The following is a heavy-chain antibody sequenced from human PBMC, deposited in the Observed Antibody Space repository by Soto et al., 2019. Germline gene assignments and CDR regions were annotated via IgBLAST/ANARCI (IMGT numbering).Heavy chain of an antibody. V-gene: IGHV3-23*01. D-gene: IGHD6-19*01. J-gene: IGHJ4*02. CDR1: GFTFNNYA. Sequence: GGSLRLSCAASGFTFNNYAMSRVRQAPGKGLEWVSAISGSGGNTYYADSVQGRFIISRDNSKNTLYLQMNSLRAEDTALYYCAKVNAFGIAVDLDYWGQGTLVTVSS. CDR2: ISGSGGNT. CDR3: AKVNAFGIAVDLDY.